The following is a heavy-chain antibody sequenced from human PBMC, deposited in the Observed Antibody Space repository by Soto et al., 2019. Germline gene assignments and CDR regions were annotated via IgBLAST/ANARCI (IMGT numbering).Heavy chain of an antibody. J-gene: IGHJ4*02. CDR2: IKKDGSEK. CDR3: ARRAAVVGLDY. CDR1: EFSFSDYW. Sequence: EVQLVESGGGFVQPGGSLRLSCSASEFSFSDYWMTWVRQAPGKGLEWVASIKKDGSEKSYVDSEKGRFTISRDNAKNSLYLHMSSLRDEDTAVYYCARRAAVVGLDYWGQGALVTVSS. D-gene: IGHD6-13*01. V-gene: IGHV3-7*01.